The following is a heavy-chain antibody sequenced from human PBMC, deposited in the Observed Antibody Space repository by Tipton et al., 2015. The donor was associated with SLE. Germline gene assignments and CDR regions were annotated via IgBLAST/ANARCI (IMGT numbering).Heavy chain of an antibody. CDR1: GYSFNTYW. CDR2: IDPSDSYT. J-gene: IGHJ3*02. CDR3: ALGSSSWPFFDI. V-gene: IGHV5-10-1*01. Sequence: QLVQSGAEVKKSGESLKISCQGSGYSFNTYWISWVRQMPGKGLEWMGRIDPSDSYTNYSPSFQGHVTISADKSISTAYLQWSSLKASDTAMYYCALGSSSWPFFDIWGQGTMVTVSS. D-gene: IGHD6-13*01.